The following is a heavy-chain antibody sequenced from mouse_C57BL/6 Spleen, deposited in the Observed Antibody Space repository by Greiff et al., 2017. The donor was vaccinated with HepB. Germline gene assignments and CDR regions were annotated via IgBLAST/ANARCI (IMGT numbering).Heavy chain of an antibody. CDR2: IHPNSGST. D-gene: IGHD1-1*01. V-gene: IGHV1-64*01. CDR3: ARSSDYGSFAY. CDR1: GYTFTSYW. Sequence: QVQLQQPGAELVKPGASVKLSCKASGYTFTSYWMHWVKQRPGQGLEWIGMIHPNSGSTNYNEKFKSKATLPVDKSSSTAYMQLSSLTSEDSAVYDGARSSDYGSFAYWGQGTLVTVSA. J-gene: IGHJ3*01.